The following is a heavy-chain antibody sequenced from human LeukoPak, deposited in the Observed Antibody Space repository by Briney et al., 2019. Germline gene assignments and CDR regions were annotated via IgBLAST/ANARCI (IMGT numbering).Heavy chain of an antibody. CDR3: ARIPLISPGKNWFDP. CDR1: GGSISSYY. V-gene: IGHV4-59*01. J-gene: IGHJ5*02. CDR2: MYYSGST. Sequence: MTSETLSLTCTVSGGSISSYYWSWIRQPPGKGLEWIGYMYYSGSTNYNPSLKSRVTMSVDTSKNQFSLKLSSVTAADTAMYFCARIPLISPGKNWFDPWGQGTLVTASS. D-gene: IGHD1-26*01.